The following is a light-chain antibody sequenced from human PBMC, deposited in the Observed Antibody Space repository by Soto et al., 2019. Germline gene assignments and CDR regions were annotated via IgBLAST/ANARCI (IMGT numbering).Light chain of an antibody. CDR3: QQTYSHPYT. V-gene: IGKV1-39*01. CDR1: ERMPRY. CDR2: AAT. J-gene: IGKJ2*01. Sequence: DIQVTQSPSSLVASVGDRVTITCRASERMPRYLNWYQQKPGQPPKLLIFAATNLQSGVPSRVSGSESGTEFTLTISSLQPEDFATYYCQQTYSHPYTFGQGTILEIK.